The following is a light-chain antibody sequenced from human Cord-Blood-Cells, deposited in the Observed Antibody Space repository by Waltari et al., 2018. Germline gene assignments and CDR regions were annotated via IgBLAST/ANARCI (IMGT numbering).Light chain of an antibody. CDR3: SSYTSSSRV. CDR2: DVS. V-gene: IGLV2-14*01. Sequence: QSALTQPASVSGSPGQSITISCTGTSSDVGGYNYVSWYQQHPGKAPKLMIYDVSKRPSGVSNHFSGSKSGNTASRTISGLQAEDEADYYCSSYTSSSRVFGGGTKLTVL. J-gene: IGLJ3*02. CDR1: SSDVGGYNY.